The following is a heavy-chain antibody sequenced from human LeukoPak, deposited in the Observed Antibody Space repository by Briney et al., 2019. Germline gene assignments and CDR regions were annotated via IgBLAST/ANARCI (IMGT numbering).Heavy chain of an antibody. D-gene: IGHD1-26*01. CDR2: INPNTGDT. CDR3: ARDGEFSGSDDFDY. V-gene: IGHV1-2*02. J-gene: IGHJ4*02. CDR1: GYSLNAYY. Sequence: ASVKVSCKASGYSLNAYYMNWVRQAPGQGLEWMGWINPNTGDTNYAQKFQGRVTMTRDRSISTVYMELSSLRFDDTAVYYCARDGEFSGSDDFDYWGQGTLVTVSS.